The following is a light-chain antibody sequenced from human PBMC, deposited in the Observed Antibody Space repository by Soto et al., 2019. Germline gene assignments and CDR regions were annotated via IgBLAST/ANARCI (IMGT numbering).Light chain of an antibody. CDR2: AAS. J-gene: IGKJ1*01. Sequence: EVALTQSPGTVSLSPGERATLSCRASQSVTSNYLAWYQQKPGQAPRLRIYAASSRATGITDRFSGSGSGTDFTLTIRRLGPEDFAVYYCQQYGSSMTWTFGQGTKVEIK. V-gene: IGKV3-20*01. CDR3: QQYGSSMTWT. CDR1: QSVTSNY.